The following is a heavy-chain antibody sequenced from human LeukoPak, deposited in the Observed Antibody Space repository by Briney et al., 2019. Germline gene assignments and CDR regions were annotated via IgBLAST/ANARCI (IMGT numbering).Heavy chain of an antibody. J-gene: IGHJ3*01. Sequence: PGGSLRLSCAPSGFTFSSYAMTSVRQAPGKGLEWVSLISSSGNNAYYADSVKGRFTISRDNSKNTLSLQMNSLRVEDTAIYYCAKDIQLSTWGLGTMVTVSS. D-gene: IGHD5-24*01. CDR1: GFTFSSYA. CDR2: ISSSGNNA. V-gene: IGHV3-23*01. CDR3: AKDIQLST.